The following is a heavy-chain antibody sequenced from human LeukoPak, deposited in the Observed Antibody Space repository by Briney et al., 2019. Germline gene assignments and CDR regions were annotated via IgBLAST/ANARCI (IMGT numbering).Heavy chain of an antibody. J-gene: IGHJ6*03. Sequence: SETLSLTCTVSGGSISGNYWSWIRQPPGKGLELIGYMYYRGTTNYNPSLKSRVTMSVDTSKNQFSLKLSSVTAADTAVYYCARGASTSSWPAATYYYYMDVWGKGTTVTVSS. CDR3: ARGASTSSWPAATYYYYMDV. CDR2: MYYRGTT. D-gene: IGHD2-2*01. V-gene: IGHV4-59*12. CDR1: GGSISGNY.